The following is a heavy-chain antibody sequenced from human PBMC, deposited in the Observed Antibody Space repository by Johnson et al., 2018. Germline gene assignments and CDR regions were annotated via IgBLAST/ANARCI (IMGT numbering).Heavy chain of an antibody. CDR2: ISSSSSYI. CDR3: ARSQSAYYGDYVGAEYFQH. Sequence: VQLVESGGGLVKPGGSLRLSCAASGFTFSSYSMNWVRQAPGKGLEWVSSISSSSSYIHYADSLKGRLTIPRDNAKNSLYLQMNSLRAGDTAVYYCARSQSAYYGDYVGAEYFQHWGQGTLVTVSS. V-gene: IGHV3-21*01. J-gene: IGHJ1*01. CDR1: GFTFSSYS. D-gene: IGHD4-17*01.